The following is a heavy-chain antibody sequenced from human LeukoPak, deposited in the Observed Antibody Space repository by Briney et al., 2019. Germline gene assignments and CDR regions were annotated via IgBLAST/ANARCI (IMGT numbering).Heavy chain of an antibody. V-gene: IGHV4-59*08. J-gene: IGHJ4*02. D-gene: IGHD1/OR15-1a*01. Sequence: PSETLSLTCTVSGGSISSYYWSWIRQPPGKGLEWLGYIYYSGSTNYNPSLQSRVTISVDTSKTQFSLKLSSVTAADTAVYYCARLTKDPGYYLDYWGQGTLVTVSS. CDR3: ARLTKDPGYYLDY. CDR1: GGSISSYY. CDR2: IYYSGST.